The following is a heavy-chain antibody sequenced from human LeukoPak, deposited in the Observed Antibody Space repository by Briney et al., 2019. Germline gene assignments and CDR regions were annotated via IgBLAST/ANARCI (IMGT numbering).Heavy chain of an antibody. CDR1: GYTFTSYD. CDR2: MNPNSGNT. V-gene: IGHV1-8*01. D-gene: IGHD4-17*01. J-gene: IGHJ4*02. CDR3: ARILTRSTVTRFGY. Sequence: ASVKVSCEASGYTFTSYDINWVRQATGQGLEWMGWMNPNSGNTGYAQKFQGRVTMTRNTSISTAYMELSSLRSEDTAVYYCARILTRSTVTRFGYWGQGTLVTVSS.